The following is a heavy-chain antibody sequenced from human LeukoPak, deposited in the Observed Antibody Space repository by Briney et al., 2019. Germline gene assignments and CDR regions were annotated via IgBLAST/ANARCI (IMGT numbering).Heavy chain of an antibody. CDR3: AGHYDSSGYYYQGFDY. D-gene: IGHD3-22*01. Sequence: SETLSLTCTVSGGSISSYYWSWIRQPPGKGLEWIGYIYTSGSTNYSPSLKSRVTISVDTSKNQFSLKLSSVTGADTAVYYCAGHYDSSGYYYQGFDYWGQGTLVAVSS. V-gene: IGHV4-4*09. CDR1: GGSISSYY. J-gene: IGHJ4*02. CDR2: IYTSGST.